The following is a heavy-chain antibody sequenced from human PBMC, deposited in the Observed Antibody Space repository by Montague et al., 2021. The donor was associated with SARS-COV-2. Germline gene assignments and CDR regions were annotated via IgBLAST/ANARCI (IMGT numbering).Heavy chain of an antibody. J-gene: IGHJ4*02. CDR3: ARDIVAPYYFDY. Sequence: SLSLSLAASGFTFSSYWMHWVRQAPGKGLVWVSRINSDGSSTSYADSVKGRFTISRDNAKNTLYLQMNSLRAEDTAVYYCARDIVAPYYFDYWGQGTLVTVSS. V-gene: IGHV3-74*01. CDR2: INSDGSST. CDR1: GFTFSSYW. D-gene: IGHD5-12*01.